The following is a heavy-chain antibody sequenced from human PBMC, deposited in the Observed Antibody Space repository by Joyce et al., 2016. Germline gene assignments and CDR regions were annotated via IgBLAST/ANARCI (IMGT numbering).Heavy chain of an antibody. CDR3: ARSQWLAPLMY. Sequence: QVQLQQWGAGLLKTSETLSLTCAVYSWPLSGFFWSWVRQPPGKGLEWSGDITNSGATHYNPSLNSRLTMSVDPSRKEFSRKLSSVTVADTAIDYCARSQWLAPLMYWGQGTPVTVSS. V-gene: IGHV4-34*02. J-gene: IGHJ4*02. D-gene: IGHD6-19*01. CDR2: ITNSGAT. CDR1: SWPLSGFF.